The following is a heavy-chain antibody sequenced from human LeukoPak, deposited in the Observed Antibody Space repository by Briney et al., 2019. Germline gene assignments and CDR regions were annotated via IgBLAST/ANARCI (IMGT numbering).Heavy chain of an antibody. Sequence: SVKVSCKASGGTFSSYAISWVRQAPGQGLELMGRIIPIFGTANYAQKFQGRVTITTDESTSTAYMELSSLRSEDTAVYYCARTKSEYYDILTGYYFGLAFDIWGQGTMVTVSS. CDR3: ARTKSEYYDILTGYYFGLAFDI. V-gene: IGHV1-69*05. D-gene: IGHD3-9*01. J-gene: IGHJ3*02. CDR2: IIPIFGTA. CDR1: GGTFSSYA.